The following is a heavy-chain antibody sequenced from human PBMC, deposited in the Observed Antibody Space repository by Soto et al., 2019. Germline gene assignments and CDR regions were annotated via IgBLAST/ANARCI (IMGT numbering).Heavy chain of an antibody. CDR2: IYHSGTT. D-gene: IGHD6-13*01. J-gene: IGHJ5*02. Sequence: QVQLQESGPGLVKPSGTLSLTCGVSGGSISTNNWWTWVRQPPGKGLEWIGEIYHSGTTNYTPSLKRRVTISVEESKNQISLKVTSVTAADTTVYYCARVELKVGSSSWFTPWGQGTPVTVSS. CDR1: GGSISTNNW. CDR3: ARVELKVGSSSWFTP. V-gene: IGHV4-4*02.